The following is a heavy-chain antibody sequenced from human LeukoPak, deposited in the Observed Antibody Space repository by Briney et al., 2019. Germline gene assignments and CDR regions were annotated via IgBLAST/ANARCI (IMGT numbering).Heavy chain of an antibody. CDR2: ISYDGSDK. Sequence: PGGSLRLSCAASGFTFSNYNMNWVRQAPGKGLEWVAVISYDGSDKYYADSVKGRFTISRDNSKNTLFLQMNSLRAEDTAVYYCAKDESVIYYFGMDVWGQGTTVTVSS. CDR3: AKDESVIYYFGMDV. J-gene: IGHJ6*02. V-gene: IGHV3-30*18. D-gene: IGHD3-16*02. CDR1: GFTFSNYN.